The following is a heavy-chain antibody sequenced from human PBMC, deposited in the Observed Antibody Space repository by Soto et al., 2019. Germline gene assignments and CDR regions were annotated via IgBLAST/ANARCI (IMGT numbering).Heavy chain of an antibody. CDR3: ARDTAAAGIFDY. V-gene: IGHV1-18*01. CDR2: ISAYNGNT. Sequence: ASVKVSCKASGYTFTSYGISWVRQAPGQGLEWMGWISAYNGNTNYAQKLQGRVTMTTDTSTSTAYMELRSLGSDDTAVYYCARDTAAAGIFDYWGQGTLFTVSS. CDR1: GYTFTSYG. D-gene: IGHD6-13*01. J-gene: IGHJ4*02.